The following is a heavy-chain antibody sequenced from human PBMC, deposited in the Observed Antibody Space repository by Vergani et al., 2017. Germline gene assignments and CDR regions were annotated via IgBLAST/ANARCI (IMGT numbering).Heavy chain of an antibody. V-gene: IGHV4-59*01. CDR1: GGSISSYY. D-gene: IGHD2-15*01. Sequence: QLQLPESGPGLVKPSETLSLTCTVSGGSISSYYWSWIRQPPGKGLEWIGYIYYSGSTNYNPSLKSRVTISVDTSKNQFSLKLSSVTAADTAVYYCARQIVVVDAFDIWGQGTMVTVSS. J-gene: IGHJ3*02. CDR3: ARQIVVVDAFDI. CDR2: IYYSGST.